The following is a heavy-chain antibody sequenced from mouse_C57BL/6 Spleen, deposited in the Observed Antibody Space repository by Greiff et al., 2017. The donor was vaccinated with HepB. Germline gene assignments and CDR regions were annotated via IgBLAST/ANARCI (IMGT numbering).Heavy chain of an antibody. CDR2: INPSTGGT. CDR3: ARSSRGYYFDY. V-gene: IGHV1-42*01. CDR1: GYSFTGYY. Sequence: EVKLVESGPELVKPGASVKISCKASGYSFTGYYMNWVKQSPEKSLEWIGEINPSTGGTTYNQKFKAKATLTVDKSSSTAYMQLKSLTSEDSAVYYCARSSRGYYFDYWGQGTTLTVSS. J-gene: IGHJ2*01.